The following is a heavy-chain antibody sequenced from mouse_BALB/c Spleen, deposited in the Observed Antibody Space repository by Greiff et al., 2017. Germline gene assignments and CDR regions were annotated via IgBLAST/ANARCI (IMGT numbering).Heavy chain of an antibody. CDR3: ARGDSLLRLFDY. V-gene: IGHV1-20*02. J-gene: IGHJ2*01. CDR1: GYSFTGYF. CDR2: INPYNGDT. Sequence: VQLQQSGPELVKPGASVKISCKASGYSFTGYFMNWVMQSHGKSLEWIGRINPYNGDTFYNQKFKGKATLTVDKSSSTAHMGLRSLASEDSAVYYCARGDSLLRLFDYWGQGTTLTVSS. D-gene: IGHD1-2*01.